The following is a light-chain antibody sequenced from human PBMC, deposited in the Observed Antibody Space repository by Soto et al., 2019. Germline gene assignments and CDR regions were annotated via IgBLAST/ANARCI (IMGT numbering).Light chain of an antibody. CDR2: DRN. J-gene: IGLJ2*01. Sequence: QSVLTQPPSVSAAPGQKVTISCSGSSSNIGKNYVSWYQQLPGTAPKLLIYDRNRRPSGIPDRFSGSKSGTSVTLDITGLQTGDEANYYCGTWDSSLTAVVFGGGTKLTVL. CDR3: GTWDSSLTAVV. CDR1: SSNIGKNY. V-gene: IGLV1-51*01.